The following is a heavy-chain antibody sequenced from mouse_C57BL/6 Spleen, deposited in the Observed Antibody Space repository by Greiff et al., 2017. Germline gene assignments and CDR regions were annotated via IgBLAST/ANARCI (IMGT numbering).Heavy chain of an antibody. CDR2: INPNNGGT. J-gene: IGHJ1*03. CDR1: GYTFTDYY. CDR3: ARWPITTVVAPLGGFDV. D-gene: IGHD1-1*01. V-gene: IGHV1-26*01. Sequence: EVQLQQSGPELVKPGASVKISCKASGYTFTDYYMNWVKQSHGKSLEWIGDINPNNGGTSYNQKFKGKATLTVDKSSSTAYMELRSLTSEDSAVYYCARWPITTVVAPLGGFDVWGTGTTVTVSS.